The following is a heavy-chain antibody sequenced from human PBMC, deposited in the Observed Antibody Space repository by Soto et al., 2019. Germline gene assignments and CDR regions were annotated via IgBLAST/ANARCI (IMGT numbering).Heavy chain of an antibody. Sequence: LSLTCAVSGYSISSGYYGGWIRQPAGKGLEWIGSIYHSGSTYYNPSLKSRVTMTRDTSTSTVYMELSSLRSEDTAVYYCARDSLSGVWGSYRSHPDYWGQGTLVTVSS. CDR3: ARDSLSGVWGSYRSHPDY. V-gene: IGHV4-38-2*02. CDR1: GYSISSGYY. CDR2: IYHSGST. D-gene: IGHD3-16*02. J-gene: IGHJ4*02.